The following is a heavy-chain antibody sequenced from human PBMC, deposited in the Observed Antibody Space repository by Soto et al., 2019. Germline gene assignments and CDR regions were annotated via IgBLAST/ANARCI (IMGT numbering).Heavy chain of an antibody. CDR2: ISGSTGGT. CDR1: GYTFSSYA. V-gene: IGHV3-23*01. CDR3: VMTQGSYPGSGYYRY. D-gene: IGHD2-15*01. Sequence: GGSLRLSCAASGYTFSSYAMSWVRQAPGKGLEWVSTISGSTGGTYYADSVKGRFTISRDNSKNTLFLQMNSLRVEDSAIYYCVMTQGSYPGSGYYRYWGQGTLVTVSS. J-gene: IGHJ4*02.